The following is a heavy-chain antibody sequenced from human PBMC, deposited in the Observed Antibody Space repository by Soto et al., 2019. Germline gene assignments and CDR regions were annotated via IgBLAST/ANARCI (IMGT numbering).Heavy chain of an antibody. D-gene: IGHD2-21*02. CDR2: INPSGGRT. CDR1: EYILSSYN. CDR3: ARSYCAADCPRRDFDY. V-gene: IGHV1-46*01. Sequence: QVQLVQSGAEVKEPGASVKVSCKASEYILSSYNMNWVRQAPGQGLEWMGIINPSGGRTSYAQKFQDRVSMTRDTSTNTVYMELSSLRSDDTAVYYCARSYCAADCPRRDFDYWGQGTLVTVSS. J-gene: IGHJ4*02.